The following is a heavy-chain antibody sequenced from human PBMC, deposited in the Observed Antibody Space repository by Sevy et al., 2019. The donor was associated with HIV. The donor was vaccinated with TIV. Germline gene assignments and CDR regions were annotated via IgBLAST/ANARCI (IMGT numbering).Heavy chain of an antibody. CDR2: IKSKTDGGIT. Sequence: GGSLRLSCAASGFTVSNAWMSWVRQAPGKGLEWVGRIKSKTDGGITDYAAPVKGRFTMSRDDSKSTLYLQMNSLKTEDTGVYYCTTDRDNVIGSAAMLGLGRYWGQGTLVTVSS. V-gene: IGHV3-15*01. D-gene: IGHD2-2*01. CDR3: TTDRDNVIGSAAMLGLGRY. J-gene: IGHJ4*02. CDR1: GFTVSNAW.